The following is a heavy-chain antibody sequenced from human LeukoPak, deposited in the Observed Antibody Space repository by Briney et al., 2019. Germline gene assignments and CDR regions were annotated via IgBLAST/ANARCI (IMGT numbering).Heavy chain of an antibody. V-gene: IGHV4-59*01. J-gene: IGHJ4*02. Sequence: SETLSLTCTVSGGSISSYYWSWIRQPPGKGLEWIAYICYSGSTNYNPSLKSRVTISVDTSKNQFSLKLSSVTAADTAVYYCARGGDGYNYFDYWGQGTLVTVSS. CDR1: GGSISSYY. D-gene: IGHD5-24*01. CDR3: ARGGDGYNYFDY. CDR2: ICYSGST.